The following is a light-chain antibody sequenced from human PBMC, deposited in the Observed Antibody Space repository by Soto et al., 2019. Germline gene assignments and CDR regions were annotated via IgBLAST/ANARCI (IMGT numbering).Light chain of an antibody. Sequence: EVVMTQSPATLSVSPGERATLSCRASQFVSTNLAWYQQKPGQAPRLLIYSASTRATGIPARFSGSGSGTEFTLTISSLQSEDSPVYYCQQFNNWPPLTFGGGTKVEIK. V-gene: IGKV3-15*01. CDR2: SAS. CDR3: QQFNNWPPLT. CDR1: QFVSTN. J-gene: IGKJ4*01.